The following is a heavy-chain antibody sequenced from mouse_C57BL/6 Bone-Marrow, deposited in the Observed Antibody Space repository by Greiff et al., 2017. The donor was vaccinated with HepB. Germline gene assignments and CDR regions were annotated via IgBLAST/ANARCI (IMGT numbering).Heavy chain of an antibody. D-gene: IGHD2-2*01. CDR3: ARGGNGYDDAWFAY. Sequence: EVQLVESGGGLVQPGGSLSLSCAASGFTFTDYYMSWVRQPPGKALEWLGFIRNKANGYTTEYSASVKGRFTISRDNSQSILYLQMNALRAEDSATYYCARGGNGYDDAWFAYWGQGTLVTVSA. J-gene: IGHJ3*01. CDR2: IRNKANGYTT. V-gene: IGHV7-3*01. CDR1: GFTFTDYY.